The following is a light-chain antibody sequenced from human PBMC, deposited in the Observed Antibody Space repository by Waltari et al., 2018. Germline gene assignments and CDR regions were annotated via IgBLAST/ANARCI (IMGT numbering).Light chain of an antibody. CDR1: SSDVGGSNY. J-gene: IGLJ2*01. V-gene: IGLV2-11*01. Sequence: QSALTQPRSVSGSPGPSVTIPCPGTSSDVGGSNYLPWYQQHPGKAPELMLFDVNKRPSGVPDRFSGSKSGNTASLTISGLQAEDEADYYCSSYAGSYTVLFGGGTKLTVL. CDR2: DVN. CDR3: SSYAGSYTVL.